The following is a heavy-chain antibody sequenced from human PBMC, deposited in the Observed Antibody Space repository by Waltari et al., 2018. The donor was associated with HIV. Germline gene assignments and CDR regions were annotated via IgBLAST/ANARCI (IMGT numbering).Heavy chain of an antibody. J-gene: IGHJ4*02. V-gene: IGHV1-8*01. CDR3: ARTDRGVNGQEFDY. Sequence: QVQLVQSGAEVKKPGASVRVSCQASGYPFTNYDMNWVRQASGQGLEWMGWMNPNSGATGYAQKFQGRVSMTRSTSIRTAYMELSSLTSEDTAVYYCARTDRGVNGQEFDYWGQGTLVTVSS. CDR2: MNPNSGAT. D-gene: IGHD3-10*01. CDR1: GYPFTNYD.